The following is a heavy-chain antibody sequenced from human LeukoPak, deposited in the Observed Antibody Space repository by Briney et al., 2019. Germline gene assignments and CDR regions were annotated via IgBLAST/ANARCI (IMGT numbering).Heavy chain of an antibody. V-gene: IGHV3-9*01. J-gene: IGHJ6*02. Sequence: GGSLRLFCAASGSTFDDYALHWLQHAPGKGLEWVSPLCWHSGSIGYADSVKGRFTISRDNAKNSLYLQMNSLRAEDTALYYCAKDIGSSWYGTDYYGMDVWGQGTTVTVSS. D-gene: IGHD6-13*01. CDR1: GSTFDDYA. CDR2: LCWHSGSI. CDR3: AKDIGSSWYGTDYYGMDV.